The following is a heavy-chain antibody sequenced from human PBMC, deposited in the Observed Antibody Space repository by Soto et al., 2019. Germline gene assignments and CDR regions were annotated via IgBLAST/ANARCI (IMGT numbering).Heavy chain of an antibody. J-gene: IGHJ3*02. Sequence: GGSLRLSCAASRFTFSSYEMNWVRQAPGKGLEWVSYISSSGSTIYYADSVKGRFTISRDNSKNTLYLQMNSLRAEDTAAYYCAKELGISIIPLRAFDIWGQGTMVTVSS. CDR1: RFTFSSYE. V-gene: IGHV3-48*03. CDR3: AKELGISIIPLRAFDI. CDR2: ISSSGSTI. D-gene: IGHD3-22*01.